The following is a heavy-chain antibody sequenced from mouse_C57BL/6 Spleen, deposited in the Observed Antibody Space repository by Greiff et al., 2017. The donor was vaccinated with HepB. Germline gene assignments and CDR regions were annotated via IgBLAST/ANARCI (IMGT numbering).Heavy chain of an antibody. Sequence: SGPELVKPGASVKMSCKASGYTFTDYNMHWVKQSHGKSLEWIGYINPNNGGTSYNQKFKGKATLTVNKSSSTAYMELRSLTSEDSAVYYCARNYGSSLWYYFDYWGQGTTLTVSS. J-gene: IGHJ2*01. CDR2: INPNNGGT. V-gene: IGHV1-22*01. CDR3: ARNYGSSLWYYFDY. CDR1: GYTFTDYN. D-gene: IGHD1-1*01.